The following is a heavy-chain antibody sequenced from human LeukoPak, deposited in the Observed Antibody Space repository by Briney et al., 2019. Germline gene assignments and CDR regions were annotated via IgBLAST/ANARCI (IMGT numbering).Heavy chain of an antibody. CDR1: GYTLTELS. J-gene: IGHJ4*02. D-gene: IGHD3-10*01. Sequence: ASVKVSCKVSGYTLTELSMHWVRQATGQGLEWMGWMNPNSGNTGYAQKFQGRVTMTRNTSISTAYMELSSLRSEDTAVYYCARGSNYGSGSYLLFDYWGQGTLVTVSS. CDR3: ARGSNYGSGSYLLFDY. V-gene: IGHV1-8*01. CDR2: MNPNSGNT.